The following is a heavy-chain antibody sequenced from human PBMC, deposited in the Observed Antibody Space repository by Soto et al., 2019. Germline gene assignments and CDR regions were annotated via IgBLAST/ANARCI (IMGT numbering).Heavy chain of an antibody. CDR2: IYYIGST. Sequence: PSETLSLTCTVSVGSISSGGYYWSWIRQHPGKGLEWIGYIYYIGSTYYNPSLKSRVTISVDTSKNQFSLKLSSVTAADTAVYYCAREGGYCSGGSCYWLDPWGQGTLVTVSS. J-gene: IGHJ5*02. V-gene: IGHV4-31*03. CDR3: AREGGYCSGGSCYWLDP. CDR1: VGSISSGGYY. D-gene: IGHD2-15*01.